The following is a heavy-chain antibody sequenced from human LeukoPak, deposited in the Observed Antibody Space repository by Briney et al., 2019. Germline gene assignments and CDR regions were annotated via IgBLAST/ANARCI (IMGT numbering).Heavy chain of an antibody. J-gene: IGHJ5*02. CDR1: GYIFTDYY. CDR2: INPNSGST. D-gene: IGHD4-17*01. V-gene: IGHV1-2*02. CDR3: ARASGNTVTTTNWFDP. Sequence: ASVKVSCKASGYIFTDYYVHWARQAPGQGLKWMGWINPNSGSTNYAQKFQGRVTMTRDTSISTAYMELSGLRSDDTAVYYCARASGNTVTTTNWFDPWGQGTLVTVSS.